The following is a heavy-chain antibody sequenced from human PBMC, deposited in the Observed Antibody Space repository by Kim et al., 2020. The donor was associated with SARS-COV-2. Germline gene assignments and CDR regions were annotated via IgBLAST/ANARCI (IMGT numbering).Heavy chain of an antibody. Sequence: SRVTISVDTARNQFSLKLSSVTAADTAVYYCARGSTKRFLRLSLGRAFDIWGQGTMVTVSS. J-gene: IGHJ3*02. D-gene: IGHD3-3*01. CDR3: ARGSTKRFLRLSLGRAFDI. V-gene: IGHV4-34*01.